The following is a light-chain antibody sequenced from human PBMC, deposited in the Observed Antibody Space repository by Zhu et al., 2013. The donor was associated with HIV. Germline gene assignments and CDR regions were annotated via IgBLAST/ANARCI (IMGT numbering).Light chain of an antibody. V-gene: IGKV3-20*01. Sequence: EIVLMQSPGTLSLSPGERATLSCRASQTVSYRHIAWYQQKPGQPPRLLIYGASTRATGIPARFSGSGSGTEFTLTISSLQSEDFAVYYCQQYGSSPPYSFGQGTKLEIK. CDR3: QQYGSSPPYS. CDR1: QTVSYRH. CDR2: GAS. J-gene: IGKJ2*03.